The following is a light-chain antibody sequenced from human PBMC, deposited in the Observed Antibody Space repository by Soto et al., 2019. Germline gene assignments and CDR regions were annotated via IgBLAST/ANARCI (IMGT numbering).Light chain of an antibody. CDR2: GAS. V-gene: IGKV3-20*01. J-gene: IGKJ1*01. CDR3: QQYGSSPWT. Sequence: EIVLTQSPVTLSLSPGERATLSCRASQSVSSNNLVWYQQKPGQAPRLLIYGASYRAAGIPDRFSGSGSGTDFTLTISRLEPEDFALYYCQQYGSSPWTFGQGTKVDIK. CDR1: QSVSSNN.